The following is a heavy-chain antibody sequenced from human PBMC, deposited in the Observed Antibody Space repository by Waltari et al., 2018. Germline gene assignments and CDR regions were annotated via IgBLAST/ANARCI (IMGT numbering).Heavy chain of an antibody. CDR1: VGSFSGYS. D-gene: IGHD3-3*01. CDR2: INHSGST. Sequence: QVQLQQWGAGLLKPSETLSLTCAVYVGSFSGYSWTWIRQPPGTGLEWIWEINHSGSTNYNPSLKSRVTISVDTSKNQFSLKLSSVTAADTAVYYCARGLPRITIFGVVTKYFDYWGQGTLVTVSS. CDR3: ARGLPRITIFGVVTKYFDY. V-gene: IGHV4-34*01. J-gene: IGHJ4*02.